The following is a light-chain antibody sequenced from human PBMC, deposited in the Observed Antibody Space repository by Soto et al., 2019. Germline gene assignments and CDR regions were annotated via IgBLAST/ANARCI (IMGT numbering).Light chain of an antibody. CDR2: GDS. CDR3: QSYDSTLSARYV. Sequence: QSVLTQPPSVSGAPGQRVTISCRGSSSNIGAGYDVNWYQQLPGTAPKLLIFGDSNRPSGVPDRFSGSKSGTSASLAITGLQADDEADYYCQSYDSTLSARYVFGTGTKLTVL. J-gene: IGLJ1*01. V-gene: IGLV1-40*01. CDR1: SSNIGAGYD.